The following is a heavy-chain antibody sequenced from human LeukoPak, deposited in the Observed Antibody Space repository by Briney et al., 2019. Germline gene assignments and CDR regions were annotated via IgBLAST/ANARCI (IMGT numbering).Heavy chain of an antibody. CDR3: AREGSGRLRAFDI. CDR2: IYYSGST. D-gene: IGHD6-19*01. CDR1: GGSISSYY. J-gene: IGHJ3*02. V-gene: IGHV4-59*01. Sequence: PSETLSLTCTVSGGSISSYYWSWIRQPPGKGLEWIGYIYYSGSTNYNPSLKSRVTISVDTSKNQFSLKLSSVTAADTAVYYCAREGSGRLRAFDIWGQGTMVTVSS.